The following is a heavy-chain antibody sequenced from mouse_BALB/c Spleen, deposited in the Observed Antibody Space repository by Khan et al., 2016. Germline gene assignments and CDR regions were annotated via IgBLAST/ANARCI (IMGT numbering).Heavy chain of an antibody. CDR3: ARDYGYY. V-gene: IGHV3-2*02. D-gene: IGHD1-2*01. CDR1: GYSITSDYA. J-gene: IGHJ2*01. Sequence: VQLQESGPGLVKPSQSLSLTCTVTGYSITSDYAWNWIRQFPGNKLEWMGYISYSGSTSYNPSLKSRISITRDTSKNQFFLQLNSVTTEDTATYYCARDYGYYWGQGTTLTVSS. CDR2: ISYSGST.